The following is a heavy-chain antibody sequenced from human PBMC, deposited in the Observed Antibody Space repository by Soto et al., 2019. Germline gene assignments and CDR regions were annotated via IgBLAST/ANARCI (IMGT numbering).Heavy chain of an antibody. V-gene: IGHV6-1*01. CDR1: GASVSSNTAA. Sequence: PSQSLSLTCAISGASVSSNTAAWNWIRSSPSRGLEWLGRTYYRSNWRHDYAVSVRSRITVNPDTSKNHFSPQLNSVTPDDTAVYYCARGRGSSGQSRLYRGHWGQRTL. CDR3: ARGRGSSGQSRLYRGH. D-gene: IGHD6-19*01. J-gene: IGHJ4*02. CDR2: TYYRSNWRH.